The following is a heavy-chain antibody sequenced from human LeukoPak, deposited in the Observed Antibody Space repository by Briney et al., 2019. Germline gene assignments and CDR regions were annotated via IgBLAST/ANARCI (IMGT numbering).Heavy chain of an antibody. CDR1: GFTFSSYA. J-gene: IGHJ4*02. CDR3: ARDNRDWAFDY. D-gene: IGHD2-21*02. Sequence: GGSLRLSCAASGFTFSSYAMSWVRQAPGKGLEWVSAISGSGGSTYYADSVKGRFTISRDNSKNTLVLQMNSLRSEDTAVYFCARDNRDWAFDYWGQGTLVTVSS. V-gene: IGHV3-23*01. CDR2: ISGSGGST.